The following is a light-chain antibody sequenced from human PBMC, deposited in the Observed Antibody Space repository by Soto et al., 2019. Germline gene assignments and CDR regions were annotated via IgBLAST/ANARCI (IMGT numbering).Light chain of an antibody. CDR2: KSS. Sequence: ILMSQSPSSLSASVGDTVTITCRASQDVDKWLAWYQQKPGKAPKLLIYKSSTLIGGVTSRYSAVGSGTEYSLTISGLQPEDVATYYCQQYSSYWTFGQGTMVEIK. V-gene: IGKV1-5*03. CDR1: QDVDKW. CDR3: QQYSSYWT. J-gene: IGKJ1*01.